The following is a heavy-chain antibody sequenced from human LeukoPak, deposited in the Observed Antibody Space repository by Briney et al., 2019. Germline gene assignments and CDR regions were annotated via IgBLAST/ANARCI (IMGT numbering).Heavy chain of an antibody. CDR1: GFTVSSEQ. D-gene: IGHD6-19*01. CDR2: IYRGGAT. J-gene: IGHJ4*02. V-gene: IGHV3-66*01. Sequence: GGSLRLSCAASGFTVSSEQMTWVRQAPGKGLEWVSVIYRGGATYYADSVKGRFIISRDNSKNTLFLQMSSLRGEDTAVYYCARDTSGWYGWGYWGQGTLVTVSS. CDR3: ARDTSGWYGWGY.